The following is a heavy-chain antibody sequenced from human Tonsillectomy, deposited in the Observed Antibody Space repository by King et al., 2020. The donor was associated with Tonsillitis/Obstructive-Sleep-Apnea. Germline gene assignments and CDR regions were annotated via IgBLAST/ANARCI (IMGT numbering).Heavy chain of an antibody. Sequence: VQLPQWGAGLLNPSETLSLACAVAGASLSGYQWAWIRQPPGRGLGWIGEVNLGGSTKFNTSLESGLTISVDTSKNHFSLKLNSVTAADTAVYYGARTKRLVAGPGAFDIWGQGTLVIVSS. CDR1: GASLSGYQ. CDR3: ARTKRLVAGPGAFDI. D-gene: IGHD6-19*01. J-gene: IGHJ3*02. V-gene: IGHV4-34*01. CDR2: VNLGGST.